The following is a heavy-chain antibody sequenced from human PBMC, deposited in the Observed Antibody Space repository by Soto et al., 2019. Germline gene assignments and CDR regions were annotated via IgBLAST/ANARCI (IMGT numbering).Heavy chain of an antibody. V-gene: IGHV4-4*02. CDR1: GGTVASSHW. J-gene: IGHJ5*02. D-gene: IGHD2-21*02. CDR2: VYHTGDT. Sequence: TWETLTLTCGVSGGTVASSHWWSWVRQSPGGGLEWIGNVYHTGDTNFKPSLQSRVTISVDKSNNQFSLRLNSLTAADTAVYFCAREIVTAGGNNYFDPGGPGTLVTSPQ. CDR3: AREIVTAGGNNYFDP.